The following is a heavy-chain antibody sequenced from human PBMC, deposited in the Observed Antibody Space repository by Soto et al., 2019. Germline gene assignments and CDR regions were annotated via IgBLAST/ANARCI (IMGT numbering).Heavy chain of an antibody. CDR2: TYYRSKWYN. CDR3: ARDRLAAGVSDY. D-gene: IGHD2-15*01. J-gene: IGHJ4*02. Sequence: LSQTLSLTCAISGDSVSLNSAAWNWIRQSPSRGLEWLGRTYYRSKWYNDYVVSVKGRITIIPDTSKNQFSLQLNSVTPEDTAVYYCARDRLAAGVSDYWGQGTLVTVSS. V-gene: IGHV6-1*01. CDR1: GDSVSLNSAA.